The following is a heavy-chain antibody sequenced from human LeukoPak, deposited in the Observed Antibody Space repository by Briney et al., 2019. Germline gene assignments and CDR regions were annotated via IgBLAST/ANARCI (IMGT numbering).Heavy chain of an antibody. J-gene: IGHJ4*02. V-gene: IGHV4-39*01. CDR2: LHYSGST. Sequence: PSETLSLTCTVSGASISSSDYYWGWIRQPPGKGLEWIGSLHYSGSTFYNPSLKSRVTISVDTSKNKFSLKLRSVTAADTAVYYCARHFHCSGSNCYFMFYFWGQGALVTVSS. CDR3: ARHFHCSGSNCYFMFYF. CDR1: GASISSSDYY. D-gene: IGHD2-15*01.